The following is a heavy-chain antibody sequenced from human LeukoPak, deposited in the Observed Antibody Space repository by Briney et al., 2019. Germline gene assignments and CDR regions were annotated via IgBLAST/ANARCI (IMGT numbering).Heavy chain of an antibody. V-gene: IGHV3-33*01. D-gene: IGHD2-15*01. CDR3: ARDSAQKGYCSGGTCHGLYDAFGI. Sequence: GGSLRLSCAASGFTFSSYGMHWVRQAPGKGLEWVTFIWYDESNKYYADSVKGRFTISRDNSKNTLYLQMNSLRVEDTAVYYCARDSAQKGYCSGGTCHGLYDAFGIWGRGTMVTVSS. CDR1: GFTFSSYG. J-gene: IGHJ3*02. CDR2: IWYDESNK.